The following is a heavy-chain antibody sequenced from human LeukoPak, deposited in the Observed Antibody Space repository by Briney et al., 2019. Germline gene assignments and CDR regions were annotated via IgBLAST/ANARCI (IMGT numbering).Heavy chain of an antibody. J-gene: IGHJ4*02. CDR3: ARVGATGLYNDY. Sequence: SQTLSLTCTVSGGSISSGSYYWSWTRQSPGKGLEWIGYIYDSGTTNYNPSLKSRVTISVDMSKNQFSLKLNSVTAADTAVYYCARVGATGLYNDYWGQGTLVTVSS. D-gene: IGHD1-1*01. CDR2: IYDSGTT. V-gene: IGHV4-61*01. CDR1: GGSISSGSYY.